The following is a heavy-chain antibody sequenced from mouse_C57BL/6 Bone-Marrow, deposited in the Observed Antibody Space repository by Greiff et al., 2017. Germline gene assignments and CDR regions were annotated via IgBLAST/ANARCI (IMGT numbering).Heavy chain of an antibody. CDR2: IDPEIGDT. V-gene: IGHV14-4*01. Sequence: VHVKQSGAELVRPGASVKLSCTASGFNIKDDYIHWVKQRPEQGLEWIGWIDPEIGDTEYASKFQGKATITSDTSSNTAYLQLSSLTSEDTAVYYCSSFDVSYFDFWGQGTPLTVAS. CDR3: SSFDVSYFDF. J-gene: IGHJ2*01. D-gene: IGHD2-3*01. CDR1: GFNIKDDY.